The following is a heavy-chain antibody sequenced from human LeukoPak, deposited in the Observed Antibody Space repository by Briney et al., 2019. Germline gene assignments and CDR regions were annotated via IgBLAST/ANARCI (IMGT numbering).Heavy chain of an antibody. CDR1: GFTFSRYR. J-gene: IGHJ6*01. Sequence: GGSLRLSCAASGFTFSRYRMNWVRQAPRQGLEWVSSISSSSSYIYYADSGKGRFTISRDNAKNSLYLQMKSLRAEDTAVYYCARAGAVANYGMDVWGKGTTVTVSS. D-gene: IGHD6-19*01. CDR3: ARAGAVANYGMDV. V-gene: IGHV3-21*01. CDR2: ISSSSSYI.